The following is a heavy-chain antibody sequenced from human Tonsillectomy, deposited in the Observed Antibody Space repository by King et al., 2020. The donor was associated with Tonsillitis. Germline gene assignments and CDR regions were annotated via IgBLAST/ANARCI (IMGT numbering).Heavy chain of an antibody. Sequence: VQLVESGAEVKKPGEPLKISCKGSGYSFTSYWIGWVRQMPGKGLEWMGIIYPGDSHTRYSPSFQGQVTISADKSISTAYLQWSSLKASDTAMYYCARLRGRYDYYYYGMDVWGQGTTVTVSS. D-gene: IGHD6-19*01. V-gene: IGHV5-51*01. J-gene: IGHJ6*02. CDR3: ARLRGRYDYYYYGMDV. CDR2: IYPGDSHT. CDR1: GYSFTSYW.